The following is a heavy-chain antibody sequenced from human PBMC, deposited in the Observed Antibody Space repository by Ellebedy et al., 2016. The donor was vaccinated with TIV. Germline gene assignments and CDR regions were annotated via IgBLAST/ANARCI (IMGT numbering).Heavy chain of an antibody. CDR2: INSDGSTT. CDR3: ARGQVENVVRGVSIDY. J-gene: IGHJ4*02. V-gene: IGHV3-74*01. D-gene: IGHD3-10*01. Sequence: PGGSLRLSCAVSGFTFSSHWMHWVRQAPGKGLVWVSHINSDGSTTRYADPVKGRFTISRDNAKNTLYLQMNSLRAEDTAVYYCARGQVENVVRGVSIDYWGQGTLVTVSS. CDR1: GFTFSSHW.